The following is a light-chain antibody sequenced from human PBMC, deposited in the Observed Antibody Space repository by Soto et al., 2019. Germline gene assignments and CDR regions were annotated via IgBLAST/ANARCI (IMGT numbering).Light chain of an antibody. J-gene: IGKJ4*01. CDR3: QQRSNWPPKVT. Sequence: EIVLTQSPATLSLSPGERATLSCRASQSVSSYLAWYQQKPGQAPRLLIYDASNRATGIPARFSGSGSGTDFTLTTSSLEPEDFAVYYCQQRSNWPPKVTFGGGTKVDIK. CDR2: DAS. CDR1: QSVSSY. V-gene: IGKV3-11*01.